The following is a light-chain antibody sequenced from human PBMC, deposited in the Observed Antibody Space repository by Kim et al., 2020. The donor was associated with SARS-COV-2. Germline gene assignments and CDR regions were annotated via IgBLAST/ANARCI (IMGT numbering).Light chain of an antibody. CDR2: YDS. J-gene: IGLJ2*01. Sequence: SVAPGKTARITCGGNNIGSKSLHWYQQKPGQAPVLVIYYDSDRPSGIPERFSGSNSGNTATLTISRVEAGDEADYYCQVWDSGVVFGGGTQLTVL. CDR3: QVWDSGVV. CDR1: NIGSKS. V-gene: IGLV3-21*04.